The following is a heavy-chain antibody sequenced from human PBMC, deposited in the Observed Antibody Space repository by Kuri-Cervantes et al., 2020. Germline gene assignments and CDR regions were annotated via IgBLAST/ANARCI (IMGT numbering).Heavy chain of an antibody. D-gene: IGHD6-13*01. CDR2: ISYDGSNK. J-gene: IGHJ4*02. CDR1: GFTFSSYA. V-gene: IGHV3-30-3*01. CDR3: AGDAPGAAAAEG. Sequence: GGSLRLSCAASGFTFSSYAMHWVRQAPGKGLEWVAVISYDGSNKYYADSVKGRFTISRDNSKNTLYLQMNSLRAEDTAVYYCAGDAPGAAAAEGWGQGTLVTVSS.